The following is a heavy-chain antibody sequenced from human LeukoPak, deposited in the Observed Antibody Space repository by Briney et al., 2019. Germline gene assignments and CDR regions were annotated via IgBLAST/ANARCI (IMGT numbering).Heavy chain of an antibody. D-gene: IGHD1-26*01. CDR3: VKTSGSPKGYFDY. J-gene: IGHJ4*02. CDR1: GLTFSSYA. V-gene: IGHV3-64D*09. CDR2: ININGDST. Sequence: GGSLRLSCSASGLTFSSYAMYWVRQAPGKGLEYVSGININGDSTFYADSVKGRFTISRDNSKNTLYLQMSSLRAEDTALYYCVKTSGSPKGYFDYWGQGTLVTVST.